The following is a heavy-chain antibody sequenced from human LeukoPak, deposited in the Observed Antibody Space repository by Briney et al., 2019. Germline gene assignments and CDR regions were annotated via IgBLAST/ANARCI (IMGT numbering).Heavy chain of an antibody. J-gene: IGHJ3*02. Sequence: ASVKVSCKASGYTFTNYGISWVRQAPGQGLEWVAWISLATGAPSYAQKFQGRVTLTTDTSTSTAYMELSSLRSEDTAGYYCARVADGLNDAFYIWGPREMVTLSS. D-gene: IGHD5-24*01. CDR1: GYTFTNYG. V-gene: IGHV1-18*01. CDR2: ISLATGAP. CDR3: ARVADGLNDAFYI.